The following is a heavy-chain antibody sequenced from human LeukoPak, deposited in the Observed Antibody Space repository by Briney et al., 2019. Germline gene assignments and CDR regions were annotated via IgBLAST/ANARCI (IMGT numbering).Heavy chain of an antibody. V-gene: IGHV4-59*11. D-gene: IGHD3-16*01. CDR2: IHYSGRP. J-gene: IGHJ6*02. CDR3: ARFGVDYDMDV. Sequence: SETLSLTCTVSGGSISGHYWTWIRRPPGKGLEWIGQIHYSGRPDYNPSLKSRVTISVDTSKNQLSLKVTSVTGADTAVYYCARFGVDYDMDVWGQGTTVTVSS. CDR1: GGSISGHY.